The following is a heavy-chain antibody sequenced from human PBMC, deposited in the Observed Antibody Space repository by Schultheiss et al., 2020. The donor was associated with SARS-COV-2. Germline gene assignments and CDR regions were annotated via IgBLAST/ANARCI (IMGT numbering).Heavy chain of an antibody. J-gene: IGHJ5*02. Sequence: SETLSLTCTVSGGSINSGSYYWSWIRQPAGKGLEWIGRIYTTGSTNYNPSLKSRVTISVDTSNGQFSLQMTSVTAADTAVYYCARAVAGTRFDPWGPGTLVTVSS. CDR3: ARAVAGTRFDP. D-gene: IGHD6-19*01. CDR1: GGSINSGSYY. V-gene: IGHV4-61*02. CDR2: IYTTGST.